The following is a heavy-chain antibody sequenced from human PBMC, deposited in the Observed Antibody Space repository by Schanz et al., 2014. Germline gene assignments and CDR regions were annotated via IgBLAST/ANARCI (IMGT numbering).Heavy chain of an antibody. Sequence: EVQLLESGGGLVQPGGSLRLSCVASGFTFSTYAMSWVRQAPGKGPEWVSIIYSGVSTYYADSVKGRFTISRDTPKNTLYVQMNSLRADDTAVYYCARDLISSGWYGWGQGTQVTVSS. CDR3: ARDLISSGWYG. V-gene: IGHV3-23*03. D-gene: IGHD6-19*01. CDR2: IIYSGVST. CDR1: GFTFSTYA. J-gene: IGHJ4*02.